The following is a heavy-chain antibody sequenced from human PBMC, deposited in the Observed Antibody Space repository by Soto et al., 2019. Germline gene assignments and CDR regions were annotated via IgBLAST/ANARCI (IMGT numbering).Heavy chain of an antibody. Sequence: HPGGSLRLSCAASGFTFSSYGMHWVRQAPGKGLEWVAVIWYDGSNKYYADSVKGRFTISRDNSKNTLYLQMNSLRAEDTAVYYCARDSSGSHFDYWGQGTLVTVSS. CDR1: GFTFSSYG. D-gene: IGHD6-19*01. V-gene: IGHV3-33*01. CDR3: ARDSSGSHFDY. CDR2: IWYDGSNK. J-gene: IGHJ4*02.